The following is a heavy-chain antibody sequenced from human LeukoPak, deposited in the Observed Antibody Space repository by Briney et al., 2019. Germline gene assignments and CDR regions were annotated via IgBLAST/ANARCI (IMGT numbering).Heavy chain of an antibody. D-gene: IGHD3-22*01. CDR3: ASFRVDYYDSSGQCYFDY. CDR2: IYYSGST. CDR1: GGSISSSSYY. Sequence: PETLSLTCTVSGGSISSSSYYWGWIRQPPGKGLEWISSIYYSGSTYYNPSLKSRVTISVDTSKNQFSLKLSSVTAADTAVYYCASFRVDYYDSSGQCYFDYWGQGTLVTASS. V-gene: IGHV4-39*01. J-gene: IGHJ4*02.